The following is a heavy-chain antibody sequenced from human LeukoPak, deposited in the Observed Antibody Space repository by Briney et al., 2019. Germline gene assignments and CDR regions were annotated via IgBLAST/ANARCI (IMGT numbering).Heavy chain of an antibody. CDR2: INHSGST. Sequence: SETLSLTCTVSGDSINNYWWAWIRQPPGKGLEWIGGINHSGSTNYNPSLKSRVTISVDTSKNQFSLKLSSVTAADTAVYYCARLERGYGDFDYWGQGTLVTVSS. V-gene: IGHV4-34*01. CDR1: GDSINNYW. D-gene: IGHD5-12*01. CDR3: ARLERGYGDFDY. J-gene: IGHJ4*02.